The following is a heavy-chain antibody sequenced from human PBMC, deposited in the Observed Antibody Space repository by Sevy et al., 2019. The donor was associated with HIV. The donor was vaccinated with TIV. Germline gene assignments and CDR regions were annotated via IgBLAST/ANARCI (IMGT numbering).Heavy chain of an antibody. D-gene: IGHD3-16*01. Sequence: GGCLRLSCAASGFTFSDYRMHWVRQAPGKGLEWVAVISYDGRNNKYNADSVKGRFTISRDNSKNTAYLQMNSLRAEDTAIYYCARDRGEILSSAFDYWGQGILVTVSS. CDR2: ISYDGRNNK. J-gene: IGHJ4*02. CDR1: GFTFSDYR. V-gene: IGHV3-30*03. CDR3: ARDRGEILSSAFDY.